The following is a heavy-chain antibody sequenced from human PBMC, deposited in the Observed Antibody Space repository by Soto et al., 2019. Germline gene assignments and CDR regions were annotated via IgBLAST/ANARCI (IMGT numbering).Heavy chain of an antibody. J-gene: IGHJ4*02. Sequence: GASVKVSCRAAGYTFTSYGISWVRQAPGQGLEWMGWISSYSGNTRYAQILQCRVTMTTDTSTTTAYMELRGLKSDDTAVYYCAREGQQLEYFDSWGQGTLVTVS. D-gene: IGHD6-13*01. CDR2: ISSYSGNT. CDR3: AREGQQLEYFDS. CDR1: GYTFTSYG. V-gene: IGHV1-18*04.